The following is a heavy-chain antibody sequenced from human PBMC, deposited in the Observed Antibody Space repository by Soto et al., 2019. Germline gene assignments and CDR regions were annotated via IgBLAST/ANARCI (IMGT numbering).Heavy chain of an antibody. CDR1: TFPFSTYW. CDR3: AGGNALDV. J-gene: IGHJ6*02. V-gene: IGHV3-7*01. Sequence: GGSLRLSCAASTFPFSTYWMTWVRQAPGKGLEWVANIHRDEIEKYYMDSVKGRFTISRDNAKNSLYLQMTSLRAEDTAVYYCAGGNALDVWGQGTTVTVFS. CDR2: IHRDEIEK.